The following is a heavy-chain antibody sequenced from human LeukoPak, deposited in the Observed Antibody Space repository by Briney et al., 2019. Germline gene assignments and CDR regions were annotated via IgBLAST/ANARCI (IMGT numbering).Heavy chain of an antibody. CDR2: IYYSGNT. Sequence: PSETLSLTCTVSGDSISTSNSYWGWIRQPPGKGLEWIGSIYYSGNTYYNASLKSRVTISVDTSKNQFSLKLSSVTAADTAVYYCARVARKQQLVFGRFMHTYYFDYWGQGTLVTVSS. D-gene: IGHD6-13*01. CDR1: GDSISTSNSY. J-gene: IGHJ4*02. V-gene: IGHV4-39*01. CDR3: ARVARKQQLVFGRFMHTYYFDY.